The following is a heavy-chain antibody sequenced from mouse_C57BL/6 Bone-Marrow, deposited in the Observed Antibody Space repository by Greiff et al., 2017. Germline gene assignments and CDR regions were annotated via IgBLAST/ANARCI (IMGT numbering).Heavy chain of an antibody. Sequence: VQLQQSGAELVKPGASVKLSCKASGYTFTEYTIHWVKQRSGQGLEWIGWFYPGSGSIKYNEKFKDKATLTADKSSSTVYLELSRLTSEDSAVYFFARTEVLYYDGSHWFAYWGQGTLVTVSA. CDR3: ARTEVLYYDGSHWFAY. CDR2: FYPGSGSI. J-gene: IGHJ3*01. D-gene: IGHD1-1*01. CDR1: GYTFTEYT. V-gene: IGHV1-62-2*01.